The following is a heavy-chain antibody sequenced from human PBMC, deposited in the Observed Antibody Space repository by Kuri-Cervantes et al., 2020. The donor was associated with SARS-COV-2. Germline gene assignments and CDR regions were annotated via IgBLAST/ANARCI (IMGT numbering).Heavy chain of an antibody. CDR1: GGTFGSYG. CDR2: IIPIFGTA. D-gene: IGHD1-26*01. V-gene: IGHV1-69*13. J-gene: IGHJ4*02. Sequence: SVKVSCKASGGTFGSYGLSWVRQAPGQGLEWMGGIIPIFGTANYAQKFQGRVTITADESTSTAYMELRSLRSEDTAVYYCARDRESYPYYFDYWGQGTLVTVSS. CDR3: ARDRESYPYYFDY.